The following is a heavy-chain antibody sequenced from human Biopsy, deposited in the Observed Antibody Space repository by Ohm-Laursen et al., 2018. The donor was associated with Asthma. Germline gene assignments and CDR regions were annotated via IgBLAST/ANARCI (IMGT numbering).Heavy chain of an antibody. CDR3: AKEVFPGWELRRGPDS. CDR1: GFAFNNSS. V-gene: IGHV3-30*18. CDR2: ISFDGSNK. Sequence: SSLRLSCSASGFAFNNSSMTWVRQAPGKGLDWVAVISFDGSNKNYTDSVKGRFTIPRDNSRNTLHLEMNSLRAEDTAVYFCAKEVFPGWELRRGPDSWGQGTLVTVSS. J-gene: IGHJ4*02. D-gene: IGHD1-26*01.